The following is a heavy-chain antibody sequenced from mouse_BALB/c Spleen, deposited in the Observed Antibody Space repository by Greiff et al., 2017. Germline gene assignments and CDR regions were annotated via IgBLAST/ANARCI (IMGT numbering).Heavy chain of an antibody. D-gene: IGHD2-3*01. V-gene: IGHV6-6*02. CDR1: GFTFSNYW. CDR3: TSSMMTWYFDV. J-gene: IGHJ1*01. CDR2: IRLKSNNYAT. Sequence: EVLLVESGGGLVQPGGSMKLSCVASGFTFSNYWMNWVRQSPEKGLEWVAEIRLKSNNYATHYAESVKGWFTISRDDSKSSVYLQMNNLRAEDTGIYYCTSSMMTWYFDVWGAGTTVTVSS.